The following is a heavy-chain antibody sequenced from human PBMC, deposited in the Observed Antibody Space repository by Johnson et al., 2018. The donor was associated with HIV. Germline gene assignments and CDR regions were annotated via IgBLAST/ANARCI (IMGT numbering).Heavy chain of an antibody. CDR2: ISGSGAST. CDR1: RFTFSSYA. Sequence: VQLVESGGGLVQPGGSLRLSCAASRFTFSSYAMSWVRQAPGKGLEWVSAISGSGASTYSAESVKGRFTISRDNSKNSLYLQMNSLRAEDTAVYFCARDAVTVVRGVIYGWVVFDIWGQGTMVTVSS. J-gene: IGHJ3*02. V-gene: IGHV3-23*04. CDR3: ARDAVTVVRGVIYGWVVFDI. D-gene: IGHD3-10*01.